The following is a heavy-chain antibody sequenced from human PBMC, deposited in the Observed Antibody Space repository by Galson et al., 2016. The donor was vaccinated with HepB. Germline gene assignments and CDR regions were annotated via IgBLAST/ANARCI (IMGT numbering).Heavy chain of an antibody. CDR3: ARAETSSGWPSDFEY. Sequence: SLRLSCAVSGFTFSSYWMSWVRQAPGKGLEWVANIKEDGSEKYHVDSVKGRFTISRDNAKNSLYLQMNSLRAEDTAVYYCARAETSSGWPSDFEYWGQGTLVTVSS. CDR1: GFTFSSYW. D-gene: IGHD6-19*01. V-gene: IGHV3-7*01. J-gene: IGHJ4*02. CDR2: IKEDGSEK.